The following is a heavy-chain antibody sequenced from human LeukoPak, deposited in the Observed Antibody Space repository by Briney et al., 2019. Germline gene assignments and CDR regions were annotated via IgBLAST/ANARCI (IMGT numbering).Heavy chain of an antibody. J-gene: IGHJ4*02. D-gene: IGHD2-21*02. CDR2: IKQDGSEK. CDR1: GFTFSSYW. V-gene: IGHV3-7*01. Sequence: GGSLRLSCAASGFTFSSYWMTCVRQAPGRGLEWVAYIKQDGSEKYCVDSVKGRVTISRDNARNSLYLQMNSLRAEDTGLYYCARAPVVTAKCWGQGTLVTFSS. CDR3: ARAPVVTAKC.